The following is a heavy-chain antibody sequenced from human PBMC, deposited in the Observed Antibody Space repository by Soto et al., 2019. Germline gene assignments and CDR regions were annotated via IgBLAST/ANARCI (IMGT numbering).Heavy chain of an antibody. CDR3: AREALDSSSTPYYYYGMDV. D-gene: IGHD6-6*01. Sequence: XGSLRLSCSASGFTFSSYGMHWVRQAPGKGLDWVAVIWYDGSNKYYADSVKGRFTISRDNSKNTLYLQMNSLRAEDTAVYYCAREALDSSSTPYYYYGMDVWGQGSTVTVSS. J-gene: IGHJ6*02. CDR2: IWYDGSNK. CDR1: GFTFSSYG. V-gene: IGHV3-33*01.